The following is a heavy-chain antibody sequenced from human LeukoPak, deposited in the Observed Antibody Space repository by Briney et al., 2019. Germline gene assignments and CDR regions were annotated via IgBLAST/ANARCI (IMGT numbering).Heavy chain of an antibody. CDR1: GYTFTGYY. J-gene: IGHJ4*02. D-gene: IGHD4-11*01. CDR3: AMEYSRGPKGFDS. Sequence: ASVKVSCKASGYTFTGYYMHWVRQAPGRGLEWMGLVDPEDGKTYYARDFQDRLTISADTSIDTAYMELRSLRSDDTAVYFCAMEYSRGPKGFDSWGQGTLVTISS. CDR2: VDPEDGKT. V-gene: IGHV1-69-2*01.